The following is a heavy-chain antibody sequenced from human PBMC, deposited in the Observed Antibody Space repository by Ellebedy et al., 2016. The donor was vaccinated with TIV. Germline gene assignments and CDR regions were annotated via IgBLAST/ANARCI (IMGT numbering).Heavy chain of an antibody. CDR1: GGPVSGAY. V-gene: IGHV4-59*02. Sequence: MPGGSLRLSCTVSGGPVSGAYWSWVRQSPGKGLEWIGNIYYTVTTHYNPSLESRVSISVDTSKTQVSLSLISGTAADTAIYYCARVGLGASFYFYAMDVWGQGTTVTVSS. CDR3: ARVGLGASFYFYAMDV. J-gene: IGHJ6*02. CDR2: IYYTVTT. D-gene: IGHD1-26*01.